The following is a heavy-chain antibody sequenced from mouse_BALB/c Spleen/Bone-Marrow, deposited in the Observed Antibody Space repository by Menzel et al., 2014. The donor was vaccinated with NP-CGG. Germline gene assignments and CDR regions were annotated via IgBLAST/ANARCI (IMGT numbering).Heavy chain of an antibody. CDR1: GYAFSSSW. V-gene: IGHV1-82*01. Sequence: QVQLQQSGPELVKPGASVKISCKASGYAFSSSWMNWVKQRPGQGLEWIGRIYPGDGDTNYNGKFKGKATLTADKSSSTAYMQRSSLTSVDSAVYFCATTGTGAYWGQGTLVTVSA. CDR2: IYPGDGDT. J-gene: IGHJ3*01. D-gene: IGHD4-1*01. CDR3: ATTGTGAY.